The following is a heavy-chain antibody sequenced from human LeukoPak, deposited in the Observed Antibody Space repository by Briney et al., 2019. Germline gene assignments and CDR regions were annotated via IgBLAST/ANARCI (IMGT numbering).Heavy chain of an antibody. Sequence: SETLSLTCAVSGGSISSSNWWSWVRQPPGKGLEWIGEIYHSGNTNYNPSLKSRVTISVDRSKNQFSLKLSSVTAADTAVYYCARKRGHPDAFDIWGQGTMVTVSS. J-gene: IGHJ3*02. V-gene: IGHV4-4*02. CDR3: ARKRGHPDAFDI. D-gene: IGHD3-10*01. CDR1: GGSISSSNW. CDR2: IYHSGNT.